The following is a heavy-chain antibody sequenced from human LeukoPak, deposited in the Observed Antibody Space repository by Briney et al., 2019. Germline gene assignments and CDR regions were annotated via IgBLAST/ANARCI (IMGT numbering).Heavy chain of an antibody. V-gene: IGHV1-3*01. D-gene: IGHD2-8*01. CDR3: ARVFPYCTNGVCHSNNWFDP. Sequence: ASVKVSCTASGYTFTSYAMHWVRQAPGQRLEWMGWINAGNGNTKYSQKFQGRVTITRDTSASTAYMELSSLRSEDTAMYYCARVFPYCTNGVCHSNNWFDPWGQGTLVTVSS. CDR2: INAGNGNT. CDR1: GYTFTSYA. J-gene: IGHJ5*02.